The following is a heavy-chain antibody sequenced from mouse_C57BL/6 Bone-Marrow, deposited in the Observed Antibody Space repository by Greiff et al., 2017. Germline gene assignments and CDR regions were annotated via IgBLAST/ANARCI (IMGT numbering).Heavy chain of an antibody. CDR3: ARPWVFAY. CDR1: GYTFTSYG. V-gene: IGHV1-81*01. CDR2: IYPRSGNT. Sequence: QVQLQQSGAELARPGASVKLSCKASGYTFTSYGISWVKQRTGQGLEWIGEIYPRSGNTYYNEKFKGKATLTADKSSSTAYMELRSLTSEDSAAYFCARPWVFAYWGQGTLVTVSA. J-gene: IGHJ3*01.